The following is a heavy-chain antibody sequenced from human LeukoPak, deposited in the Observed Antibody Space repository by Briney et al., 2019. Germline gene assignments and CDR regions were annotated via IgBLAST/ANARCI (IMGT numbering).Heavy chain of an antibody. CDR1: GFTFSSYG. CDR2: IGGGGGST. Sequence: PGGSLRLSCAASGFTFSSYGMSWVRQAPGKGLEWVSAIGGGGGSTYYADSVKGRFTISRDNSKNTLYLQMNSLRAEDTAVYYCAKDCGSSWLHREADTDYWGQGTLVTVSS. D-gene: IGHD6-13*01. CDR3: AKDCGSSWLHREADTDY. J-gene: IGHJ4*02. V-gene: IGHV3-23*01.